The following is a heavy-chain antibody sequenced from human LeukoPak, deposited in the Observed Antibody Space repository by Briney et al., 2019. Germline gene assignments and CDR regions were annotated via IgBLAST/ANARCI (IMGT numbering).Heavy chain of an antibody. D-gene: IGHD6-19*01. Sequence: SETLSLTCTVSGASISSSYWSWIRQPPGKGLEWIGYIYYSGTTKYNPSLKSRVTISVDTSKNQFSLKVNSVAAADTAVYYCARGQPQRYRSGWYVNCFDPWGQGTLVTVSS. V-gene: IGHV4-59*01. CDR3: ARGQPQRYRSGWYVNCFDP. CDR1: GASISSSY. J-gene: IGHJ5*02. CDR2: IYYSGTT.